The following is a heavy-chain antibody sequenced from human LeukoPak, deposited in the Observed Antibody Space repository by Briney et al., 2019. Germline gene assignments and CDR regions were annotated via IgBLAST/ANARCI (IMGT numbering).Heavy chain of an antibody. CDR1: GFTFSSYW. D-gene: IGHD3-22*01. CDR3: ARDWADNSDYPGNY. V-gene: IGHV3-30*03. CDR2: ISYDGSNK. J-gene: IGHJ4*02. Sequence: GGSLRLSCAASGFTFSSYWMSWVRQAPGKGLEWVAVISYDGSNKYRADSVKGRFTISRDNSKNTLYLQTNSLRTEDTAVYYCARDWADNSDYPGNYWGQGTLVTVSS.